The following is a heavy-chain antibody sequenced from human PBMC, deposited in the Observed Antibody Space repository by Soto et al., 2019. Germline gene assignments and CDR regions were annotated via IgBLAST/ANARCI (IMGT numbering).Heavy chain of an antibody. CDR1: GFPFSSYV. D-gene: IGHD4-4*01. V-gene: IGHV3-23*01. J-gene: IGHJ4*02. CDR3: AKDSNKYSSSLRGRYFDY. Sequence: GSLRLSCAASGFPFSSYVMSWVRQAPGKGLEWVSGISGGGSNTFYADYVKGRFTISRDNSKNTLLLQMNSLGAEDTAVYYCAKDSNKYSSSLRGRYFDYWGQGIGVTGSS. CDR2: ISGGGSNT.